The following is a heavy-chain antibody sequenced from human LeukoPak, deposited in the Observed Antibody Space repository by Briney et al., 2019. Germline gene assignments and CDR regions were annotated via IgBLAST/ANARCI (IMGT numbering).Heavy chain of an antibody. D-gene: IGHD5-18*01. Sequence: PSETLSLTCTVSGGSISSYYWSWIRQPPGKGLEWIGYIYYSGSTNYNPSLKSRVTISVDMSKNQLSLKLSSVTAADTAVYYCARGGYSYDSPLGDPFDHWGQGTLVTVSS. J-gene: IGHJ4*02. CDR2: IYYSGST. CDR1: GGSISSYY. CDR3: ARGGYSYDSPLGDPFDH. V-gene: IGHV4-59*01.